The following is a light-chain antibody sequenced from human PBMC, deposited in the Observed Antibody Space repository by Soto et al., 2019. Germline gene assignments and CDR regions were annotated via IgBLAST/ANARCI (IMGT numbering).Light chain of an antibody. V-gene: IGKV3-20*01. CDR3: HQYDSTPQT. CDR1: QSVNSNY. J-gene: IGKJ1*01. Sequence: EIVLTQSPGTLSLSPGERATLSCRASQSVNSNYLAWYQRKPGQAPRLLIYGASNRATDIPYRFSASGSWTDFTRTITSLEAEEFAVYYCHQYDSTPQTFGQGTKVEVK. CDR2: GAS.